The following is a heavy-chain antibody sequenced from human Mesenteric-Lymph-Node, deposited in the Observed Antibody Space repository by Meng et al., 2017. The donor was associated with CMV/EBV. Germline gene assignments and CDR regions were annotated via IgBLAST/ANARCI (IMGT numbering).Heavy chain of an antibody. CDR1: RFTFSTYF. Sequence: GESLKISCAVSRFTFSTYFMNWVRQAPGRGLEWVSTISNSGDSTYSADSVKGRFTISRDNSKNTLYLQVNSLRAEDTAVYYCAKEMEDILTGFLDYWGQGTLVTVSS. D-gene: IGHD3-9*01. CDR3: AKEMEDILTGFLDY. J-gene: IGHJ4*02. V-gene: IGHV3-23*01. CDR2: ISNSGDST.